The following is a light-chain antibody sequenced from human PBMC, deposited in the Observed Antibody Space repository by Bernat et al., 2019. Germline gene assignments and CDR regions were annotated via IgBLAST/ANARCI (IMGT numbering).Light chain of an antibody. CDR3: QQYDNLLIS. J-gene: IGKJ4*01. CDR2: AAS. V-gene: IGKV1-33*01. Sequence: DIQMTQSPSSLSASVGDRVTITCQASQDISNYLNWYQQKPGKAPKLLIYAASNLETGVPSRFSGSGSGTDFTFTISSLQPEDIATYYCQQYDNLLISFGGATKMVVK. CDR1: QDISNY.